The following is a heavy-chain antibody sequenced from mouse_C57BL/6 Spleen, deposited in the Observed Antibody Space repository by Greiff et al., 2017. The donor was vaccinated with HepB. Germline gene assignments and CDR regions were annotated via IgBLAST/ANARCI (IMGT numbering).Heavy chain of an antibody. V-gene: IGHV5-4*01. J-gene: IGHJ2*01. D-gene: IGHD1-1*01. CDR3: ARDGVYYYGPYYFDY. Sequence: EVKLMESGGGLVKPGWSLKLSCAASGFTFSSYAMSWVRQTPEKRLEWVATISDGGSYTYYPDNVKGRFTISRDNAKNNLYLQMSHLKSEDTAMYYCARDGVYYYGPYYFDYWGQGTTLTVSS. CDR2: ISDGGSYT. CDR1: GFTFSSYA.